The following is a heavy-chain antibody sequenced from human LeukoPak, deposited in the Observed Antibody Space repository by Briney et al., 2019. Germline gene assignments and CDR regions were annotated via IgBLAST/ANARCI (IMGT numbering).Heavy chain of an antibody. CDR1: GFTFSSHW. D-gene: IGHD1-26*01. Sequence: GGSLRLSCAASGFTFSSHWMSWVRQAPRKGLEWVSVISATGGRIFYADSVKGRFVISRDNSKNTLFLQMNSLTAEDTAVYYCAKGTVWGVRAFDIWGQGTMVTVSS. V-gene: IGHV3-23*01. CDR3: AKGTVWGVRAFDI. J-gene: IGHJ3*02. CDR2: ISATGGRI.